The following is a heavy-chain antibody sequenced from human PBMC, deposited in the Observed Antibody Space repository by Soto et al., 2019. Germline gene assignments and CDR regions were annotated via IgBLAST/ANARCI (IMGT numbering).Heavy chain of an antibody. J-gene: IGHJ4*02. CDR1: GYIFTNYY. V-gene: IGHV1-46*01. D-gene: IGHD6-13*01. CDR3: ARDLAAAAY. CDR2: INPLPTSGST. Sequence: QVQLVQSGAEVKKPGASVKVSCKASGYIFTNYYIHWVRQAPGQGLEWMAIINPLPTSGSTNYAQKVQGRVTVTRDTSTSTVYLELSSLRSDDTAVYSCARDLAAAAYWGQGTLVTVSS.